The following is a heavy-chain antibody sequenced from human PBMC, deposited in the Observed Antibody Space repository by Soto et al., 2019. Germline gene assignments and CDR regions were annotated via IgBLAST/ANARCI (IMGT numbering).Heavy chain of an antibody. CDR2: IHHSGSA. CDR1: VGSISTYY. D-gene: IGHD6-13*01. J-gene: IGHJ5*02. Sequence: QVHLQESGPGLVKPSETLSLTCTVSVGSISTYYWSWIRQPPGKGLEWIGYIHHSGSANYNPSLKCRVNLSVDTSKNQFSLKLTSVTAADTAVYYCATNVHGISWFFSWFDTWGQGALVTVSS. CDR3: ATNVHGISWFFSWFDT. V-gene: IGHV4-59*01.